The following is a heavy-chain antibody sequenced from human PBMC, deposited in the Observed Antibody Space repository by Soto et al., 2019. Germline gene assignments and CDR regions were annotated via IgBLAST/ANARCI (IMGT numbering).Heavy chain of an antibody. V-gene: IGHV3-23*01. CDR3: AKGYAPLHHAFDI. CDR2: ISGSGGST. Sequence: GGSVRLCCAACGFTFSSYAMSGVRQAPGKGLEWVSAISGSGGSTYYADSVKGRFTISRDNSKNTLYLQMNSLRAEDTAVYYCAKGYAPLHHAFDIWGQGTMVTVSS. D-gene: IGHD1-1*01. CDR1: GFTFSSYA. J-gene: IGHJ3*02.